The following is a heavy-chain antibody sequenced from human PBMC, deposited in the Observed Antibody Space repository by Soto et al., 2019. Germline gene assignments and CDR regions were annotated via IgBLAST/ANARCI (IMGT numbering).Heavy chain of an antibody. Sequence: SVKVSFKASGGTFSSYAISWVRQAPGQGLEWMGGIIPIFGTANYAQKFQGRVTITADESTSTAYMELSSLRSEDTAVYYCARHVPFSSSPGWDWFDPWGQGTLVTVSS. CDR1: GGTFSSYA. CDR3: ARHVPFSSSPGWDWFDP. V-gene: IGHV1-69*13. CDR2: IIPIFGTA. J-gene: IGHJ5*02. D-gene: IGHD6-6*01.